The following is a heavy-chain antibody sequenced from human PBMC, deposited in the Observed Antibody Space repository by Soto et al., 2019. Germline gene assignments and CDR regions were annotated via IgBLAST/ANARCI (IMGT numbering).Heavy chain of an antibody. D-gene: IGHD3-10*01. CDR3: AATMVRGVIIGFDP. CDR2: ISGSGGST. V-gene: IGHV3-23*01. J-gene: IGHJ5*02. Sequence: EVQLLESGGGLVQPGGSLRLSCAASGFTFSSYAMSWVRQAPGKGLEWVAAISGSGGSTYYADSVKGRFTISRDNSKNTLYLQMNSLRAEDTAVYYCAATMVRGVIIGFDPWGQGTLVTVSS. CDR1: GFTFSSYA.